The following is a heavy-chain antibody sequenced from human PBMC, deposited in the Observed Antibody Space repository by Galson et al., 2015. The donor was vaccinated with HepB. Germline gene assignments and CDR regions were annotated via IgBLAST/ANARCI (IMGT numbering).Heavy chain of an antibody. Sequence: SVKVSCKASGYTFTSYGISWVRQAPGQGLEWMGWISAYNGNTNYAQKLQGRVTMTTDTSTSTAYMELRSLRSDDTAVYYCASRNGYSYGTPNGPYYYGMDVWGQGTTVTVSS. V-gene: IGHV1-18*04. CDR2: ISAYNGNT. D-gene: IGHD5-18*01. CDR1: GYTFTSYG. J-gene: IGHJ6*02. CDR3: ASRNGYSYGTPNGPYYYGMDV.